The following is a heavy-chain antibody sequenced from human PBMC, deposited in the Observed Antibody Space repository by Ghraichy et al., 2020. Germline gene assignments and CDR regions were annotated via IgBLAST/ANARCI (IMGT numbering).Heavy chain of an antibody. CDR1: GFTFGDYA. J-gene: IGHJ6*02. CDR2: IRSKAYGGTT. V-gene: IGHV3-49*03. CDR3: TREWCGSTSCDDGYYYYGMDV. Sequence: GGSLRLSCTASGFTFGDYAMSWFRQAPGKGLEWVAFIRSKAYGGTTEYAASVKGRFTISRDDTKSYAYLQMNSLKTEDTAVYYCTREWCGSTSCDDGYYYYGMDVWGQGTTVTVAS. D-gene: IGHD2-2*01.